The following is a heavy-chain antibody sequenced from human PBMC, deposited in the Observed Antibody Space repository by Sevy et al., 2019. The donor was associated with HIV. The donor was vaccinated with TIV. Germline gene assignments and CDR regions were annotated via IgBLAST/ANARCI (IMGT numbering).Heavy chain of an antibody. J-gene: IGHJ4*01. CDR1: GFTFSVYS. Sequence: GGSLRLSCAASGFTFSVYSMNWVRQAPGKGLEWLSYIGSSGSTIAYADSVKGRFTISRDNPWSSLFLQMNSLRPEDTAVYYCSSDVYYSDGSGYDFEHWGHGTLVTISS. CDR3: SSDVYYSDGSGYDFEH. CDR2: IGSSGSTI. D-gene: IGHD3-22*01. V-gene: IGHV3-48*04.